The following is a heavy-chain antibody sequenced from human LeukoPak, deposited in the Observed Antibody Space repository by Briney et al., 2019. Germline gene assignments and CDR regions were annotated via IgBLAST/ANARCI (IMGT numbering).Heavy chain of an antibody. CDR2: INHSGST. CDR1: GGSFSGYY. V-gene: IGHV4-34*01. D-gene: IGHD3-10*02. CDR3: ARLFAGAARFDY. Sequence: SETLSLTCAVYGGSFSGYYWSWIRQPPGKGLEWIGEINHSGSTYYNPSLKSRVAISVDTSKNQFSLKLSSVTAADTAVYYCARLFAGAARFDYWGQGTLVTVSS. J-gene: IGHJ4*02.